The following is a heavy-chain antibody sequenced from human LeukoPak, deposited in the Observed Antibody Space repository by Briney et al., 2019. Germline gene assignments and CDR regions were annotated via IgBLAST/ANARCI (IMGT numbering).Heavy chain of an antibody. CDR1: GFTFSSYA. J-gene: IGHJ4*02. V-gene: IGHV3-23*01. Sequence: GGSLRLSCAASGFTFSSYAMSWVRQAPGKGLEWVSAISGSGGSTYYADSVKGRFTISRDNSKNTLYLQMNSLRAEDTAVYHCAKVFSASTVTTWVAYYYDSSGYYYFDYWGQGTLVTVSS. CDR2: ISGSGGST. D-gene: IGHD3-22*01. CDR3: AKVFSASTVTTWVAYYYDSSGYYYFDY.